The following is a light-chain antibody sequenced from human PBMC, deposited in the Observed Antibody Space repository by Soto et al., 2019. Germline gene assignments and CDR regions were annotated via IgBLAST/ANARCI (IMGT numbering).Light chain of an antibody. J-gene: IGKJ1*01. Sequence: IQMTQSPSTLSASVGDRVTITCRASQGISSYLAWYQQKPGKAPKLLIYAASTLQSGVPSRLRGSGSGTDLTLTISCLKSEDFATYYCQQYYSYPLTFGQGTKVDIK. CDR1: QGISSY. CDR2: AAS. V-gene: IGKV1-8*01. CDR3: QQYYSYPLT.